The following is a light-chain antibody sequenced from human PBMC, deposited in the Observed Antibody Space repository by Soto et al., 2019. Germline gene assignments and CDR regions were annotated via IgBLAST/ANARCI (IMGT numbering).Light chain of an antibody. J-gene: IGKJ1*01. Sequence: EIVMTQSPATLSVSPGERATLSCRASQSVSSNLAWYQQKPGQAPRLLIYGASTRATVIPARFSGSGSGTEFTLTVSSRQSEDFEVYYCQQYKNWPPTWTFGQGTKVEIK. CDR1: QSVSSN. CDR2: GAS. V-gene: IGKV3-15*01. CDR3: QQYKNWPPTWT.